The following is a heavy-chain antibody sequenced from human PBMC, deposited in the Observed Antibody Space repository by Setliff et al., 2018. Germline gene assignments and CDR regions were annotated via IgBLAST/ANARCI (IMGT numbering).Heavy chain of an antibody. D-gene: IGHD7-27*01. CDR2: IYNSGYT. J-gene: IGHJ4*01. CDR3: ASGLGFDY. V-gene: IGHV4-39*07. CDR1: GGSFTNTNNY. Sequence: KPSETLSLTCSVSGGSFTNTNNYWGWIRQPPGKGLEWIGSIYNSGYTHYKPSLQSRATMSVDTSKSQFSLNLSNVTAADTAVYYCASGLGFDYWGPGSLVTVSS.